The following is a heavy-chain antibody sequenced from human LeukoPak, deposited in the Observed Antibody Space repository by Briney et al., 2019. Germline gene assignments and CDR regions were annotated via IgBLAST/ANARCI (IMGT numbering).Heavy chain of an antibody. CDR2: IYYSGGS. CDR1: NGAISSYY. J-gene: IGHJ4*02. CDR3: ARGRRNDYYFDL. V-gene: IGHV4-59*01. Sequence: PSETLSLTCTVYNGAISSYYXXXXXXXXXXXXXXIXSIYYSGGSNXNXSLKXRXXXXVDPSKRXFSLKLTSVTAADTAVYYCARGRRNDYYFDLWGQGTLVTVSS. D-gene: IGHD2-21*02.